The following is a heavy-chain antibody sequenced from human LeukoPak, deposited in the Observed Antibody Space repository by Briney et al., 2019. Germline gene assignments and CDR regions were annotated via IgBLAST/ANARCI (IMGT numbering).Heavy chain of an antibody. J-gene: IGHJ4*02. CDR1: GFTFSDYY. CDR3: ARDRGPATAFFDY. V-gene: IGHV3-11*01. D-gene: IGHD2-21*02. CDR2: ISSSGSNI. Sequence: GGSLRLSCAASGFTFSDYYMSWIRQARGKGLEWVSYISSSGSNIYYADSVKGRFPISRDNAKNSLYLQMNSPRAEDTAVYYCARDRGPATAFFDYWGQGTLVTVSS.